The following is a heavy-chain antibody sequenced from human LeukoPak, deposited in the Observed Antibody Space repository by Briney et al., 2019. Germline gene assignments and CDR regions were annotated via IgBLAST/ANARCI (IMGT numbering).Heavy chain of an antibody. CDR2: ISGNSGSI. J-gene: IGHJ4*02. V-gene: IGHV3-9*01. D-gene: IGHD3-10*01. CDR3: ALTPTYGSGSYYNSYYFGY. CDR1: GFTFDDYA. Sequence: GGSLRLSCAASGFTFDDYAMHGVRQAPGKGREWVSGISGNSGSIGYADSVKGRFTISRDNAKNSLYLQMNSLRAEDTALYYCALTPTYGSGSYYNSYYFGYWGQGTLVTVSS.